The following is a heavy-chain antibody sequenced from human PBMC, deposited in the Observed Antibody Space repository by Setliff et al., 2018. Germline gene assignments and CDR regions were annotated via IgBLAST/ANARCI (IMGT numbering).Heavy chain of an antibody. D-gene: IGHD3-10*01. CDR1: GDSINTPTYH. Sequence: ETLSLTCAVSGDSINTPTYHWGWVRQPPGKGLEWIGLIYYTGITYYNPSLKSRVTISEDMSENQISLKLCSVTPADTAVYYCARGSEFYYGSGTIDSWGQGTLVTVSS. CDR2: IYYTGIT. CDR3: ARGSEFYYGSGTIDS. J-gene: IGHJ4*02. V-gene: IGHV4-39*07.